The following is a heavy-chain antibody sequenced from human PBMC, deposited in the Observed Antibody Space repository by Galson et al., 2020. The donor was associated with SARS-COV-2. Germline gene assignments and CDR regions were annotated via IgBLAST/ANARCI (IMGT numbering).Heavy chain of an antibody. V-gene: IGHV3-30-3*01. CDR3: ARDLDGDPPFDY. CDR1: GFTFSSYA. D-gene: IGHD4-17*01. J-gene: IGHJ4*02. CDR2: ISYDGSNK. Sequence: GGSLRLSCAASGFTFSSYAMHWVRQAPGKGLEWVAVISYDGSNKYYADSVKGRFTISRDNSKNTLYLQMNSLRAEDTAVYYCARDLDGDPPFDYWGQGTLVTVSS.